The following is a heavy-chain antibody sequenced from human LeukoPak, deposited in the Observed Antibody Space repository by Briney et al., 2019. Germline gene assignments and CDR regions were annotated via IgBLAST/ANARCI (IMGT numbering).Heavy chain of an antibody. V-gene: IGHV3-33*01. D-gene: IGHD5-18*01. CDR2: IWYDGSNK. J-gene: IGHJ4*02. CDR3: TRGDGRGRSNGAI. CDR1: GFTFSSYG. Sequence: PGGSLRLSCAASGFTFSSYGMHWVRQAPGKGLEWVAVIWYDGSNKYYADSVKGRFTISRDNSKNTLYLQMNSLRVEDTAVYYCTRGDGRGRSNGAIWGPGTLVTVSS.